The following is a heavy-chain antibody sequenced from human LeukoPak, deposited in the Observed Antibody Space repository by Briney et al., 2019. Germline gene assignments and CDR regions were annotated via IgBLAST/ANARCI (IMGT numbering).Heavy chain of an antibody. CDR2: INHSGST. J-gene: IGHJ4*02. CDR1: GGSFSDYY. CDR3: ARWISGWYNYFDY. D-gene: IGHD6-19*01. V-gene: IGHV4-34*01. Sequence: SETLSLTCAVYGGSFSDYYWSWIRQPPGKGLEWIGDINHSGSTNYNPSLKSRLTISVDTSKNQFSLKLSSVTAADTAVYYCARWISGWYNYFDYWGQGTLVTVSS.